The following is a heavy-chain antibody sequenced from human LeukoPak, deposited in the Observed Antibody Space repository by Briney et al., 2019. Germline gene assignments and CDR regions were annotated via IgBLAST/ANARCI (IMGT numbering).Heavy chain of an antibody. CDR2: IYYSGST. D-gene: IGHD3-22*01. CDR3: AKRDDSGGNLVDL. CDR1: GGSIRSGSHY. J-gene: IGHJ4*02. Sequence: PTETLSLTCTVSGGSIRSGSHYWAWIRQPPGKGLEWIGSIYYSGSTYYNPSLENRVTISIDTSKNHFSLKLSSLSAADTSVYYCAKRDDSGGNLVDLWGQGTLVTVS. V-gene: IGHV4-39*02.